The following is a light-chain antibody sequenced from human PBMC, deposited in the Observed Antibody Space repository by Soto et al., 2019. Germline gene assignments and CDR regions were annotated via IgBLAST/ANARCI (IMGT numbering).Light chain of an antibody. CDR2: EVS. CDR3: MQSRQLPRT. V-gene: IGKV2D-29*01. J-gene: IGKJ1*01. CDR1: QSLLHSGGKPY. Sequence: DIVITQTPLSLSVTPGQPASISCKSSQSLLHSGGKPYLYWFLQKPGQPPQLMIYEVSNRFSGGPYRVSGSGSGTDFTLKISRVEAEYVGVYYCMQSRQLPRTFGQGTNVEIK.